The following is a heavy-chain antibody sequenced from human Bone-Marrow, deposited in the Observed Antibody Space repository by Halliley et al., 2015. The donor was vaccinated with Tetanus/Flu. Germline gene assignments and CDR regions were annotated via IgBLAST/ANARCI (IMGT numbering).Heavy chain of an antibody. CDR1: GFSFDTYA. J-gene: IGHJ4*02. D-gene: IGHD7-27*01. CDR2: VSNDGHTK. CDR3: AREAKWGSWYFDF. V-gene: IGHV3-30*03. Sequence: SLRLSCEASGFSFDTYAMHWVRQAPGQGLERVAVVSNDGHTKFYGDSVKGRFTLSRENSKNTLYLQMNSLRAEDTALYYCAREAKWGSWYFDFWGQGTLVTVSS.